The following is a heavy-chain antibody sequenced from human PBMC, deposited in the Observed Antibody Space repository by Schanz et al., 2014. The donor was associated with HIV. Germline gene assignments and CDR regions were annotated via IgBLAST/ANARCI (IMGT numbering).Heavy chain of an antibody. CDR1: GFTFSNYG. V-gene: IGHV3-23*01. D-gene: IGHD3-10*01. J-gene: IGHJ6*02. CDR2: ISDSGGNT. CDR3: ARGSGPYYYYYGMDV. Sequence: EVQLLESGGGLVQPGGSLRLSCVASGFTFSNYGMSWVRQAPGKGLEWVSTISDSGGNTYYADSVKGRFTISRDNSKNTLYLQMNSLRAEDTAVYYCARGSGPYYYYYGMDVWGQGTTVTVSS.